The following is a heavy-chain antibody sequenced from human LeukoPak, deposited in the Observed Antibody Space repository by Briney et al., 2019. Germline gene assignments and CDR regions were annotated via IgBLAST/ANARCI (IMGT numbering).Heavy chain of an antibody. Sequence: PSETLSLTCAVYGGSFSGYYWSWIRQPPGKGLEWTGEINHSGSTNYNPSLKSRVTISVDTSKNQFSLKLSSVTAADTAVYYCAIRGYSYGWYFDYWGQGTLVTVSS. J-gene: IGHJ4*02. V-gene: IGHV4-34*01. D-gene: IGHD5-18*01. CDR1: GGSFSGYY. CDR2: INHSGST. CDR3: AIRGYSYGWYFDY.